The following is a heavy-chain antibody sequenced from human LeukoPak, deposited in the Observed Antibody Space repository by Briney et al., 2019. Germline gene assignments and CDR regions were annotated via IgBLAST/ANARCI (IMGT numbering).Heavy chain of an antibody. J-gene: IGHJ4*02. Sequence: GASVKVSCKASGYIFTGYYMHWVRQAPGQGLEWMGWINPNSGGTNYAQKFQGRVTVTRDTSISTAYMQLSRLRSDDTAVYYCTRDEMDYYGSGSYYYDYWGQGTLVTVSS. CDR3: TRDEMDYYGSGSYYYDY. CDR1: GYIFTGYY. V-gene: IGHV1-2*02. D-gene: IGHD3-10*01. CDR2: INPNSGGT.